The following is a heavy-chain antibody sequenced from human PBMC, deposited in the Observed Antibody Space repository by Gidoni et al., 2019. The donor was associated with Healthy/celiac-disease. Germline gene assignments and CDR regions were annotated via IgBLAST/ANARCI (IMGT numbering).Heavy chain of an antibody. CDR1: GFTFSIYI. CDR3: ARDSLDFDL. Sequence: EVQLVESGGGLVQPGGSLRPSCAASGFTFSIYIMNWVRKAPGKGLEWVPSIGSSSSTIYYGDSVKGRFTISRDNAKNSLYLQMNSLRAEDTAGYYCARDSLDFDLWGRGTLVTVSA. CDR2: IGSSSSTI. D-gene: IGHD3-16*01. V-gene: IGHV3-48*01. J-gene: IGHJ2*01.